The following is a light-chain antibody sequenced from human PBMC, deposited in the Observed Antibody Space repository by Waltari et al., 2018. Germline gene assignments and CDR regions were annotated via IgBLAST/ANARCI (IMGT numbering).Light chain of an antibody. J-gene: IGLJ2*01. Sequence: QSALTQPPSASGSPGQSVTIPCTGTSSDVGGYNYVSWYQQHPGKAPKLMIYGVSKRPSGVPHRCSGSKSGHTASLTVCELQAEDEADYYCSSYAGSANLVFGGGTKLTVL. CDR3: SSYAGSANLV. CDR1: SSDVGGYNY. V-gene: IGLV2-8*01. CDR2: GVS.